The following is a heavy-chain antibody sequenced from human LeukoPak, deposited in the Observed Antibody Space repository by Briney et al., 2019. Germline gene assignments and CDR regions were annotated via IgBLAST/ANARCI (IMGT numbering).Heavy chain of an antibody. Sequence: SETLSLTCAVYGGSFSGCYWSWIRQPPGKGLEWIGEINHSGSTNYNPSLKSRVTISVDTSKNQFSLKLSSVTAADTAVYYCARSIAADGDAFDIWGQGTMVTVSS. V-gene: IGHV4-34*01. J-gene: IGHJ3*02. CDR3: ARSIAADGDAFDI. CDR1: GGSFSGCY. D-gene: IGHD6-13*01. CDR2: INHSGST.